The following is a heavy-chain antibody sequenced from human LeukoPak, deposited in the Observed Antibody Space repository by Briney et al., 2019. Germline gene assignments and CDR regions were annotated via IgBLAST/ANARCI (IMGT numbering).Heavy chain of an antibody. Sequence: SETLSLTCSVSGGSIRNYFWSWTRQPAGKGLEWIGRIYTSGSTDYNHPRRSRVTMSVDTSRNQFSLKLTSVTAADTAVYYCARESKSYDGSGFYHDYWGQGTLVAVSS. CDR2: IYTSGST. V-gene: IGHV4-4*07. D-gene: IGHD3-22*01. J-gene: IGHJ4*02. CDR3: ARESKSYDGSGFYHDY. CDR1: GGSIRNYF.